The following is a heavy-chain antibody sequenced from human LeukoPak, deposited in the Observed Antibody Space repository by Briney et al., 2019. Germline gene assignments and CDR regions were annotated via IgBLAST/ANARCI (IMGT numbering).Heavy chain of an antibody. V-gene: IGHV3-48*03. D-gene: IGHD6-13*01. Sequence: GGSLRLSCAASGFTLSSYEMNWVRQAPGKGLEWVSYISSSASTTHYADSVMGRFTISRDNAKNSLYLQMNSLRAEYTAVYYCARGRYSRYFDYWGQGTLVTVSP. J-gene: IGHJ4*02. CDR1: GFTLSSYE. CDR3: ARGRYSRYFDY. CDR2: ISSSASTT.